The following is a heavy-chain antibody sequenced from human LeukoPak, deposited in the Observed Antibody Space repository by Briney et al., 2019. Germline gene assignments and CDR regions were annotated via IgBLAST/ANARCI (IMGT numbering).Heavy chain of an antibody. CDR1: GGTFSGYY. V-gene: IGHV4-34*01. CDR3: ASGISD. D-gene: IGHD3-3*02. Sequence: SETLSLTCAVYGGTFSGYYWSWIRQPPGRGFEWFGEIYHIGSTNCNPPLKSRVTISVDTSKNQFSLKLSSVTAADTAVYYRASGISDWGQGTMVTVSS. J-gene: IGHJ4*02. CDR2: IYHIGST.